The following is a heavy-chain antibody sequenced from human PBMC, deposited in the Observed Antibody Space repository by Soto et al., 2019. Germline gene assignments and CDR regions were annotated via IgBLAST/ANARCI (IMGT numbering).Heavy chain of an antibody. V-gene: IGHV4-59*08. Sequence: SETLSLTCTVSGGSISSYYWTWIRQPPGKGLYCIGFMYNSGSTHXXPSLKSRXXISLDTSKNQXSLNLXSVTAADTAVYYCARHYGYEVLDYWAQGTLVTVSS. D-gene: IGHD5-18*01. J-gene: IGHJ4*02. CDR3: ARHYGYEVLDY. CDR1: GGSISSYY. CDR2: MYNSGST.